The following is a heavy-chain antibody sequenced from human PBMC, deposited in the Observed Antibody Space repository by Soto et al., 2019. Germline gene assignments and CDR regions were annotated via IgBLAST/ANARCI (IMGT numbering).Heavy chain of an antibody. CDR1: GGSISPND. D-gene: IGHD2-2*01. CDR3: ARHDCSTTSCYYRGWFDS. Sequence: SETRSLTCTGSGGSISPNDWSWIRQPPGKGLEWVGYISYSGSTNCNPSLKSRVTMSVDTSKNQFSLKLSSVTAADTAVYYCARHDCSTTSCYYRGWFDSWAQG. CDR2: ISYSGST. V-gene: IGHV4-59*01. J-gene: IGHJ5*01.